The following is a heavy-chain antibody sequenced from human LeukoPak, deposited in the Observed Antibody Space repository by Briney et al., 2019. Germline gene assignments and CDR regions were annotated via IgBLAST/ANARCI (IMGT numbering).Heavy chain of an antibody. CDR3: AKVMHIVVVNDAFDI. D-gene: IGHD2-21*01. V-gene: IGHV3-23*01. CDR2: ISGSGGST. CDR1: GFTFSSYA. Sequence: GGSLRLSCAASGFTFSSYAMSWVRQAPGKGLEWVSAISGSGGSTYYADSVTGRFTISRDNSKNTLYLQMNSLRAEDTAVYYCAKVMHIVVVNDAFDIWGQGTMVTVSS. J-gene: IGHJ3*02.